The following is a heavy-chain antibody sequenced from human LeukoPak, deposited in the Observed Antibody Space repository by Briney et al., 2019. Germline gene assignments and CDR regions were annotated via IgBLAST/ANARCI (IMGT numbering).Heavy chain of an antibody. CDR1: GGSISSYY. D-gene: IGHD3-10*01. V-gene: IGHV4-4*07. Sequence: KPSETLSLTCTVSGGSISSYYWSWIRQPAGKGLEWIGRIYTSGSTNYNPSLKSRVTISVDTSKNQFSLKLSSVTAADTAVYYCASYREMYGSGSSSSAFDIWGQGTMVTVSS. CDR3: ASYREMYGSGSSSSAFDI. CDR2: IYTSGST. J-gene: IGHJ3*02.